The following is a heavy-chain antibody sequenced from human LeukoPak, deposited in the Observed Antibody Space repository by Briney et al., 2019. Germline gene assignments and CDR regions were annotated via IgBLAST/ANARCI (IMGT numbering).Heavy chain of an antibody. D-gene: IGHD3-3*01. CDR3: ARDWRDYDFWSGSAYYYYMDV. Sequence: SETLSLTCTVSGGSISSGDYYWSWIRQPPGKGLEWIGYIYYSGSTCYNPSLKSRVTISVDTSKNQFSLKLSSVTAADTAVYYCARDWRDYDFWSGSAYYYYMDVWGKGTTVTVSS. CDR2: IYYSGST. J-gene: IGHJ6*03. V-gene: IGHV4-30-4*08. CDR1: GGSISSGDYY.